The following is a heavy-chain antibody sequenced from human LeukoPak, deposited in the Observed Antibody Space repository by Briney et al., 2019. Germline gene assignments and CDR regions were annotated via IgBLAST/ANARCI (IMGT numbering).Heavy chain of an antibody. D-gene: IGHD6-19*01. J-gene: IGHJ3*02. V-gene: IGHV3-21*01. CDR2: ISSSSSYI. CDR3: ARVSSGWYKDAFDI. Sequence: GGSLRLSCAASGFTFSDYYMNWIRQAPGKGLEWVSSISSSSSYIYYADSVKGRFTISRDNAKNSLYLQMNSLRAEDTAVYYCARVSSGWYKDAFDIWGQGTMVTVSS. CDR1: GFTFSDYY.